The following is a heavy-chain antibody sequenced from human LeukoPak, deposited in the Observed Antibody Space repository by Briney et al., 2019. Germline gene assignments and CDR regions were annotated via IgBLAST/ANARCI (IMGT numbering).Heavy chain of an antibody. J-gene: IGHJ4*02. CDR1: GGSLLTGRYY. D-gene: IGHD1-26*01. CDR2: IYYSGDT. Sequence: SETLSLTCTVSGGSLLTGRYYWSWIRQPPGKGLEWIGYIYYSGDTNYNPSLKSRVTISVDTSTNQFLLKLTSVTAADTAVYYCARGGTYNVLDYWGRGTRVTVSS. V-gene: IGHV4-61*01. CDR3: ARGGTYNVLDY.